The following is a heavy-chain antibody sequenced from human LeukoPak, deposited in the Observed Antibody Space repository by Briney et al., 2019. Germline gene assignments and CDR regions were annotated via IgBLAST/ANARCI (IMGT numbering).Heavy chain of an antibody. Sequence: GGSLRLSCAASGFTFSDYYMSWIRQAPGKGLEWVSYISSSGSTIYYADSVKGRFTISRDNAKNSLYLQMNSLRAEDTAVYYCARKGGYSSSWYIAFDIWGQGTMVTVSS. D-gene: IGHD6-13*01. CDR1: GFTFSDYY. CDR3: ARKGGYSSSWYIAFDI. V-gene: IGHV3-11*01. J-gene: IGHJ3*02. CDR2: ISSSGSTI.